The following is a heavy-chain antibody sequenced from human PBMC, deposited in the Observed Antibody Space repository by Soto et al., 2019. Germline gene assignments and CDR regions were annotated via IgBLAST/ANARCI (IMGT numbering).Heavy chain of an antibody. J-gene: IGHJ6*03. Sequence: GESLKISCKGSGYSFVSYWIGWVRQMPGKGLEWMGIIYPGDSNTRYSPSFQGQVTISADKSISTAYLQWTSLKASDTAMYYCARAPHFWSGPYYMDVWGKGTTVTVSS. V-gene: IGHV5-51*01. CDR3: ARAPHFWSGPYYMDV. D-gene: IGHD3-3*02. CDR1: GYSFVSYW. CDR2: IYPGDSNT.